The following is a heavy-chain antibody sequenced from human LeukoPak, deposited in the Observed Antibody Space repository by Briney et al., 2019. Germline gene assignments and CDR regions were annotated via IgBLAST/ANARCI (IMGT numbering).Heavy chain of an antibody. V-gene: IGHV5-51*01. Sequence: GESLKISCKGSGYSFTSYWIGWVRQMPGKGLEWMGTINPGASDTRYSPSFQGQVTISADKSISTAYLQWSSLKASDTAMYYCATHTTYGSGSYYYYGMDVWGQGTTVTVSS. CDR2: INPGASDT. CDR3: ATHTTYGSGSYYYYGMDV. CDR1: GYSFTSYW. D-gene: IGHD3-10*01. J-gene: IGHJ6*02.